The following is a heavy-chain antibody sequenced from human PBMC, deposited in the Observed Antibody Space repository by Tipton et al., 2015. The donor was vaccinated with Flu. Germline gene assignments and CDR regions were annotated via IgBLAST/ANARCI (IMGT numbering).Heavy chain of an antibody. Sequence: TLSLTCSVSGASISSGGYSWSWIRQPPGKGLEWIGYIYYSGSISYNPSLKSRVTISVDTSKNQFSLKLSSVTAADTAVYYCAREWGDAFDIWGQGTIVTVSS. J-gene: IGHJ3*02. V-gene: IGHV4-61*08. CDR1: GASISSGGYS. D-gene: IGHD3-16*01. CDR2: IYYSGSI. CDR3: AREWGDAFDI.